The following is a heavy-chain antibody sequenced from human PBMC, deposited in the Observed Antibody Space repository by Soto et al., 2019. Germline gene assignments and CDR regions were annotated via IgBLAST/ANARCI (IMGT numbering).Heavy chain of an antibody. J-gene: IGHJ4*02. CDR2: TYYRAKWYK. Sequence: SQTLSLTGAISGDSVSSNSAAWNWVRQSPSRGLEWLGRTYYRAKWYKDYAVSVKSRITINPHTSKNQFSLQLNSVTPEDTAVYYCAKDKGRTPQNWGQGTLVTVSS. V-gene: IGHV6-1*01. CDR3: AKDKGRTPQN. CDR1: GDSVSSNSAA.